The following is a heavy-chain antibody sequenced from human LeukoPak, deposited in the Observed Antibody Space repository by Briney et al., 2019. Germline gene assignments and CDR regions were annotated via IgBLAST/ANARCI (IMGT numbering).Heavy chain of an antibody. V-gene: IGHV3-33*01. CDR1: GFTFSSYG. CDR2: IWYDGSNE. CDR3: AREVVAFDI. D-gene: IGHD6-6*01. Sequence: GGSLRLSCAASGFTFSSYGMHWVRQAPGKGLEWVAVIWYDGSNEYYADSVKGRFTISRDNSKNTLYLQMNSLRAEDTAVYYCAREVVAFDIWGQGTMVTVSS. J-gene: IGHJ3*02.